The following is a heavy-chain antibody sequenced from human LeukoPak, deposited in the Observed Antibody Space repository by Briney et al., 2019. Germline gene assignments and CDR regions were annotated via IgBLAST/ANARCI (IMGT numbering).Heavy chain of an antibody. V-gene: IGHV4-39*01. CDR1: GGSISSSSYY. J-gene: IGHJ4*02. CDR3: ARLPGRMGGYSSGWVNFDY. D-gene: IGHD6-19*01. Sequence: SETLSLTCTVSGGSISSSSYYWGWIRQPPGKGLEWIGSIYYSGSTNYNPSLKSRVTISVDTSKNQFSLKLSSVTAADTAVYYCARLPGRMGGYSSGWVNFDYWGQGTLVTVSS. CDR2: IYYSGST.